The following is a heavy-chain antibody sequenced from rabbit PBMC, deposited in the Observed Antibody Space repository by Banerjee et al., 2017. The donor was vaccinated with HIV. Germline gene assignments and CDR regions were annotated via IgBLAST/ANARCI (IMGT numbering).Heavy chain of an antibody. V-gene: IGHV1S45*01. CDR3: ARNDINSGWGSNL. Sequence: QEQLVESGGGLVQPEGSLTLTCTASGFSFSSYYYMYWVRQAPGKGPEWIACIDVGITDTYYANWAKGRFTISKTSSTTVTLQMTSLTVADTATYFCARNDINSGWGSNLWGPGTLVTVS. CDR2: IDVGITDT. J-gene: IGHJ4*01. D-gene: IGHD4-1*01. CDR1: GFSFSSYYY.